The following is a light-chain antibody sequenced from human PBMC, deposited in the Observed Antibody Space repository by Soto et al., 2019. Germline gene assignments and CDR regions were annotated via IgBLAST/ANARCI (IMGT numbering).Light chain of an antibody. V-gene: IGKV1-33*01. CDR2: DTS. CDR3: QQYDNLFT. J-gene: IGKJ3*01. CDR1: QYISTY. Sequence: DIQMTQSPSSLSASVGDRVTITCQASQYISTYLNWYQHKSGKAPKLLIYDTSNLQAGVPSRFSGSGSGTDFTCTINCLQSEDIGTYYCQQYDNLFTFGPGTKVDIK.